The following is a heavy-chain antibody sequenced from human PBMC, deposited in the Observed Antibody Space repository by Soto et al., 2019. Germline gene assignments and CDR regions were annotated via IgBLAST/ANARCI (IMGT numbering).Heavy chain of an antibody. V-gene: IGHV1-69*13. D-gene: IGHD6-19*01. CDR2: IIPMFGTT. Sequence: ASVKVSCKASGGTFSNYAISWVRQAPGQGLEWMGGIIPMFGTTNYAQRFQGRVTITADESTSTAYIELSSLRSEDTAVYYCAREDPEWLAFDYWGQGTLVTVSS. J-gene: IGHJ4*02. CDR1: GGTFSNYA. CDR3: AREDPEWLAFDY.